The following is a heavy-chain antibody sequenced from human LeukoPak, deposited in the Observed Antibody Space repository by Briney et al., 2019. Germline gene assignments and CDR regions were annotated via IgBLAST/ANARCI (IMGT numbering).Heavy chain of an antibody. Sequence: GGSLRLSCAASGFTFSSYAMSWVRQAPGKGLEWVSAISGSGGSTYYADSVKGRFTISRDNSKNTLYLQMNSLRAEDTAVYYCAKDRALYSSSSGYFDYWGQGTLATVSS. CDR1: GFTFSSYA. CDR2: ISGSGGST. V-gene: IGHV3-23*01. CDR3: AKDRALYSSSSGYFDY. J-gene: IGHJ4*02. D-gene: IGHD6-6*01.